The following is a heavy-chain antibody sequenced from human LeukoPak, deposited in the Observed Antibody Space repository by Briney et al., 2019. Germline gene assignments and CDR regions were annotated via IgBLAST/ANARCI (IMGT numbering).Heavy chain of an antibody. Sequence: ASVKVSCKASGYTFTSYDINWVRQATGQGLEWMGWMNPNSGNTGYAQKFQGRVTMTRSTSISTAYMELSSLRSGDTAVYYCARGRYYDFWNGYKTNWFDPWGQGTLVTVSS. J-gene: IGHJ5*02. CDR1: GYTFTSYD. CDR2: MNPNSGNT. CDR3: ARGRYYDFWNGYKTNWFDP. V-gene: IGHV1-8*01. D-gene: IGHD3-3*01.